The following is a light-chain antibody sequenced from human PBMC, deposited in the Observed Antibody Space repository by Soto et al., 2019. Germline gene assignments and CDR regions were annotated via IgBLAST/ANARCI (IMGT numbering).Light chain of an antibody. J-gene: IGKJ5*01. CDR1: QSVNHN. V-gene: IGKV3-15*01. Sequence: DRVLRQSPATRYAAPGDTCTISCSASQSVNHNVAWYHQKPGQPPRLLIYGARSRADGVPARFSGSGTGTDFALTISSLQSEDFGVYYCHQYNNWPPSTFGRGTRLEIK. CDR3: HQYNNWPPST. CDR2: GAR.